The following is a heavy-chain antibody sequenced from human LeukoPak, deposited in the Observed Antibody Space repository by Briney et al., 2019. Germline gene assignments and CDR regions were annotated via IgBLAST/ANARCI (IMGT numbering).Heavy chain of an antibody. J-gene: IGHJ4*02. CDR3: ARLRGFGELLEYYFDY. Sequence: GESLKISCKGSGYSFTSYWIGWVRQMPGKGLEWMGIIYPGDSDTSYSPSFQGQVTISADKSISTAYLQWSSLKASDTAMYYCARLRGFGELLEYYFDYWGQGTLVTVSS. V-gene: IGHV5-51*01. CDR1: GYSFTSYW. D-gene: IGHD3-10*01. CDR2: IYPGDSDT.